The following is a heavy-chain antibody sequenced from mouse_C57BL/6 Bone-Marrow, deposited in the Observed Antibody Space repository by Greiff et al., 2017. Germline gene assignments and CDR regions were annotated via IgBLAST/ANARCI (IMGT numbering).Heavy chain of an antibody. CDR1: GFTFSSYT. V-gene: IGHV5-9*01. J-gene: IGHJ4*01. CDR3: ARTYYAMDY. CDR2: ISGGGGNT. Sequence: EVKLMESGVGLVKPGGSLKLSCAASGFTFSSYTMSWVRQTPEKRLEWVATISGGGGNTYYPDSVKGRFTISRDNAKNTLYLQMSSLRSEDTALYYCARTYYAMDYWGQGTSVTVSS.